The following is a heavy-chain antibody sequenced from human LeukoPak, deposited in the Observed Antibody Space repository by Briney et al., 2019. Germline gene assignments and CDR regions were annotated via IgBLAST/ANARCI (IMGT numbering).Heavy chain of an antibody. CDR1: GFTFSSYG. D-gene: IGHD4-17*01. V-gene: IGHV3-7*01. CDR2: IKQDGSEK. CDR3: ARDQTVTKSIDY. Sequence: GGSLRLSCAASGFTFSSYGMNWVRQAPGKGLEWVANIKQDGSEKYYVDSVKGRFTISRDNAKNSLYLQMNSLRAEDTAVYYCARDQTVTKSIDYWGQGTLVTVSS. J-gene: IGHJ4*02.